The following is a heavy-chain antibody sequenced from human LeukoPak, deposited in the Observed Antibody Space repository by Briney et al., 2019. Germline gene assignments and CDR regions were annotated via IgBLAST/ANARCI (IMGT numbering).Heavy chain of an antibody. J-gene: IGHJ4*02. V-gene: IGHV4-34*01. CDR1: GGSFSDYF. CDR2: ISHSGST. CDR3: VTYYYGSSAPKRNY. Sequence: ASETLSLTCAVYGGSFSDYFWSWIRQPPGKGLEWIGEISHSGSTTYNPSLRSRDTISGDTSKKQFSLKLSSVTAADTAVYYCVTYYYGSSAPKRNYWGQGILVTVSS. D-gene: IGHD3-22*01.